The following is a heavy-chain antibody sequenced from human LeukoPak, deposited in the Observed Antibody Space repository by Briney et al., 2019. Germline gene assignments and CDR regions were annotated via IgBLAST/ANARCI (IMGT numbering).Heavy chain of an antibody. CDR3: ATAYHNTSGASYYYYYMDV. D-gene: IGHD1-14*01. CDR2: ISGSGGST. J-gene: IGHJ6*03. Sequence: AGGSLRLSCAASGFTFSSYAMSWVRQAPGKGLEWVSAISGSGGSTYYADSVKGRFTISRDNSKNTLYLQMNSLRAEDTAVYYCATAYHNTSGASYYYYYMDVWGKGTTVTVS. V-gene: IGHV3-23*01. CDR1: GFTFSSYA.